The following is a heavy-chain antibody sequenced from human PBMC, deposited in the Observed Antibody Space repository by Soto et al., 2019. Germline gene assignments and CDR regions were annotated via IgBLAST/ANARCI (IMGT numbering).Heavy chain of an antibody. V-gene: IGHV3-23*01. D-gene: IGHD6-19*01. CDR1: GFTFRDYA. Sequence: GWSLRLSCKVSGFTFRDYAMSWVRQAPGKGLEWVSDISGSGGDARYADSVKGRFTISRDNSRDTLFLQLNSLRVDDTAVYYCGKERRGSGWSVCNFWGQGTLVTVSS. CDR3: GKERRGSGWSVCNF. CDR2: ISGSGGDA. J-gene: IGHJ4*02.